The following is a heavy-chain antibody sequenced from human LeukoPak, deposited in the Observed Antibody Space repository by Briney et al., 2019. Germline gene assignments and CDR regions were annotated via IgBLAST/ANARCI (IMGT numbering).Heavy chain of an antibody. D-gene: IGHD2-15*01. CDR3: AREYCSGGSCYPFDY. V-gene: IGHV3-21*01. J-gene: IGHJ4*02. CDR1: GFTFSDYN. Sequence: PGGSLRLSCAASGFTFSDYNMNWVRQAPGKGLEWVSSISSSSTHIYYADSVKGRFTISRDNSKNTLYLQMNSLRAEDTTVYYCAREYCSGGSCYPFDYWGQGTLVTVSS. CDR2: ISSSSTHI.